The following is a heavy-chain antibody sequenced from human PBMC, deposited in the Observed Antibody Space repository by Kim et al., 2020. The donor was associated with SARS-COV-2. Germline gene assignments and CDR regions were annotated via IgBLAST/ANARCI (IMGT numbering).Heavy chain of an antibody. J-gene: IGHJ2*01. CDR1: GFTFSSYA. Sequence: GGSLRFSCAASGFTFSSYAMSWVRQAPGKGLEWASAISGSGGSTYYADSVKGRFTISRDNSKNTLYLQMNSLRAEDTAVYYCAKVFYYVSSGYYYNWYFDLWGRGTLVTVSS. V-gene: IGHV3-23*01. D-gene: IGHD3-22*01. CDR2: ISGSGGST. CDR3: AKVFYYVSSGYYYNWYFDL.